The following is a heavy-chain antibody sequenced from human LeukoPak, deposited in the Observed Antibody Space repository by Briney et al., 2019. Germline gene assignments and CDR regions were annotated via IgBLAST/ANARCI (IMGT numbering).Heavy chain of an antibody. CDR2: INPSGGST. Sequence: ASVKVSCKASGYTFTSYYMHWVRQAPGQGLEWMGIINPSGGSTSYAQEFQGRVTMTRDTSTSTVYMELSSLRSEDTAVYYCARGLVMAKRGISVQRPPGYWGQGTLVTVSS. V-gene: IGHV1-46*01. CDR3: ARGLVMAKRGISVQRPPGY. D-gene: IGHD6-6*01. J-gene: IGHJ4*02. CDR1: GYTFTSYY.